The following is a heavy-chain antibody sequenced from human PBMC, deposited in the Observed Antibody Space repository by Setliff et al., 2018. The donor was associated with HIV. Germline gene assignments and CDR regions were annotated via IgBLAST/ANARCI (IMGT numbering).Heavy chain of an antibody. CDR1: VGSITLSRNY. V-gene: IGHV4-4*07. D-gene: IGHD2-15*01. CDR3: ARVFPPIRGAPFGTPPGAFDI. J-gene: IGHJ3*02. Sequence: SETLSLTCTVSVGSITLSRNYWNWIRQPAGKGLEWIGRIFVNGTTDYNPSLRSRVTMSVDTSKSQLSLKLTSVTAADTAVYYCARVFPPIRGAPFGTPPGAFDIWGQGTMVTVSS. CDR2: IFVNGTT.